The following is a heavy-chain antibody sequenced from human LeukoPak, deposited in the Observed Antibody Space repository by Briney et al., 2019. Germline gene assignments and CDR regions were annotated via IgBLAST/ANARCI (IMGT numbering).Heavy chain of an antibody. CDR1: GDSISSSY. V-gene: IGHV4-59*01. CDR3: ARGGQLNGFDP. J-gene: IGHJ5*02. Sequence: SETLCLICTVSGDSISSSYWSWIRQPPGKGLEWIGYISYCGSTSSNPSLRSRVTISVDTSKHQFSLRLTSVTAAETARYYCARGGQLNGFDPWGQGTLVTVSS. CDR2: ISYCGST. D-gene: IGHD5-18*01.